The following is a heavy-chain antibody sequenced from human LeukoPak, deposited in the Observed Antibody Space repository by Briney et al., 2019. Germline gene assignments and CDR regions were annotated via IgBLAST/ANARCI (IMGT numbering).Heavy chain of an antibody. D-gene: IGHD3-9*01. CDR1: GFTFSEYS. CDR3: TTLNFHDT. V-gene: IGHV3-48*01. Sequence: GRSLRLSCAASGFTFSEYSLSWVRQAPGKGLDWVSYITRGGSAIFYADSVKGRFTISRDDAKNSIYLQMNSLRAEDTAVYYCTTLNFHDTWGQGTLVTVSS. CDR2: ITRGGSAI. J-gene: IGHJ4*02.